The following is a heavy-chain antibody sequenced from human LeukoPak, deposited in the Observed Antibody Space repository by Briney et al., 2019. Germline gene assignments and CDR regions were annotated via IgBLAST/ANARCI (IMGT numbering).Heavy chain of an antibody. CDR1: GFTVSSNY. V-gene: IGHV3-53*01. CDR2: IYSGGST. J-gene: IGHJ4*02. D-gene: IGHD1-26*01. Sequence: GGSLRLSCAASGFTVSSNYMSWVRQAPGKGLEWVSVIYSGGSTYYADSEKGRFTISRDNSKNTLYLQMNSLRAEDTAVYYCASGFSVVGATTFDYWGQGTLVTVSS. CDR3: ASGFSVVGATTFDY.